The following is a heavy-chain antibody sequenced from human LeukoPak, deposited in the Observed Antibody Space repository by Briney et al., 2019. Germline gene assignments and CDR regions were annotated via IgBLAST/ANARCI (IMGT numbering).Heavy chain of an antibody. D-gene: IGHD4-23*01. J-gene: IGHJ4*02. V-gene: IGHV3-30-3*01. Sequence: GGGLRLSGAASGFKFSDYALHWGREAPGKGLERGAIISYDGSTKFYADSGKGRFTISRENSKNTVDVQMNRLRGEDTAVYYCAREGYGGSGYFDYWGQRTLVTVPP. CDR3: AREGYGGSGYFDY. CDR2: ISYDGSTK. CDR1: GFKFSDYA.